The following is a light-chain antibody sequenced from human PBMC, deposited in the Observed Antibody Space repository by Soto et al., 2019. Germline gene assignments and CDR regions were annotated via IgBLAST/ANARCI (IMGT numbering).Light chain of an antibody. J-gene: IGLJ3*02. CDR3: AVWDDSLDGVV. Sequence: QSVLTQPPSASGTPGQRMTISCFGSTSNIGTNTVNWYQQLPGTAPKLLIHDNDQRPSWVSARFSGYTSGTSASLAISGLQSEDEADYHCAVWDDSLDGVVFGGGTKLTVL. CDR1: TSNIGTNT. CDR2: DND. V-gene: IGLV1-44*01.